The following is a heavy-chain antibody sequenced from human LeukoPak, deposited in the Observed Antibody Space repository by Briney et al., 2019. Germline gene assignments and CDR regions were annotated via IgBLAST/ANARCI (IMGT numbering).Heavy chain of an antibody. CDR2: ISAYNGNT. Sequence: GAPVKVSCKASGYTFSAYHITWVRQAPGQGLEWMGWISAYNGNTNYAQNLQGRVTMTTDTSTSTAYMELRSLRSDDTAVYYCARGGYSYGYYSLYYFDYWGQGTLVTVSS. V-gene: IGHV1-18*01. CDR3: ARGGYSYGYYSLYYFDY. J-gene: IGHJ4*02. CDR1: GYTFSAYH. D-gene: IGHD5-18*01.